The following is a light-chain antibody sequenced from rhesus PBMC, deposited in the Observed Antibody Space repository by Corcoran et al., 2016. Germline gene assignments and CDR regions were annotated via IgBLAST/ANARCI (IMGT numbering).Light chain of an antibody. CDR1: QGISSW. CDR3: QQYSRTPYT. V-gene: IGKV1-21*01. Sequence: DIQMTQSPSSLSTSVGDTVTITCRASQGISSWLAWYQQKPGKPPKLLLYKASTLQTGVPSRFSGSGSGTDFTLTISNLQSEDFVSYYCQQYSRTPYTFGPGTKLDIK. J-gene: IGKJ3*01. CDR2: KAS.